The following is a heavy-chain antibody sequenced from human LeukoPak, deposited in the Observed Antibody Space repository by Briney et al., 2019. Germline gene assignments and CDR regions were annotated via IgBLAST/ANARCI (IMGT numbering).Heavy chain of an antibody. D-gene: IGHD2-2*01. J-gene: IGHJ4*02. V-gene: IGHV4-4*07. CDR2: INTSGST. Sequence: SETLSLTCTVSGGSISSYYWSWIRQPAGKGLEWIGRINTSGSTNYNPSLKSRVTMSVDTSKNQFSLKLSSVTAADTAVYYCARSYCSSTSCFQGSNYPLYYFDYWGQGTLVTVSS. CDR1: GGSISSYY. CDR3: ARSYCSSTSCFQGSNYPLYYFDY.